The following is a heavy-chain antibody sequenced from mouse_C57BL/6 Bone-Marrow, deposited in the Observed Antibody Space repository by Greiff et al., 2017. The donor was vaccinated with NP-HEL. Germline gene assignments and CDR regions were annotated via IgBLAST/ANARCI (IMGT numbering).Heavy chain of an antibody. Sequence: EVMLVESGGGLVKPGGSLKLSCAASGFTFSDYGMHWVRQAPEKGLEWVAYISSGSSTIYYAHTVKGRFTISRDNAKNTLFLQMTSLRSEDTAMYYCARPAQARSYAMDYWGQGTSVTVSS. CDR1: GFTFSDYG. J-gene: IGHJ4*01. D-gene: IGHD3-2*02. CDR3: ARPAQARSYAMDY. V-gene: IGHV5-17*01. CDR2: ISSGSSTI.